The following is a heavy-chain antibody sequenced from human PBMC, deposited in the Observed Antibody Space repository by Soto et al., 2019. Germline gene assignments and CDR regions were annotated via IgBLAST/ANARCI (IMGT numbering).Heavy chain of an antibody. CDR1: GGSISSNGYY. D-gene: IGHD5-18*01. V-gene: IGHV4-31*03. CDR3: ASDGGTAMVLAP. CDR2: IYHSGST. Sequence: QVQLQESGPGLVKPSQTLSLTCTVSGGSISSNGYYWNWIRQYPGKGLEWIGYIYHSGSTYYNPSPRSRVTIPLDTSKHRFSRNLSSVTAADTAMYCCASDGGTAMVLAPWGPGALVTVSS. J-gene: IGHJ5*02.